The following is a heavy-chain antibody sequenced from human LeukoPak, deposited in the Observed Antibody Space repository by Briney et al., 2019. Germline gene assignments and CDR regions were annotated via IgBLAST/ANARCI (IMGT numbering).Heavy chain of an antibody. CDR2: ISSHSIYI. V-gene: IGHV3-21*01. CDR3: ARASGPFDI. D-gene: IGHD3-10*01. J-gene: IGHJ3*02. CDR1: GFTFRTYS. Sequence: GGSLRLSCAASGFTFRTYSMNWVRQAPGKGLEWVSTISSHSIYIYYADSLKGRFTISRDNAKNSLYLQMDSLRAEDTAVYYCARASGPFDIWGQGTMVTVSS.